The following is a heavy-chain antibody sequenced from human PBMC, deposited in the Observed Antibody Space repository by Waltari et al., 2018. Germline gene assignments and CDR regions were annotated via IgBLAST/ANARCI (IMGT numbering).Heavy chain of an antibody. D-gene: IGHD2-15*01. CDR2: INSDGSST. Sequence: EVQLVESGGGLVQPGGSLRLSCAASGITFSRYWMHWVRQAPGKGLVWVSRINSDGSSTSYADSVKGRFTISRDNAKNTLDLQMNSLRAEDTAVYYCAREEDSPFQCCSGGSCYSGFDYWGQGTLVTVSS. J-gene: IGHJ4*02. V-gene: IGHV3-74*01. CDR3: AREEDSPFQCCSGGSCYSGFDY. CDR1: GITFSRYW.